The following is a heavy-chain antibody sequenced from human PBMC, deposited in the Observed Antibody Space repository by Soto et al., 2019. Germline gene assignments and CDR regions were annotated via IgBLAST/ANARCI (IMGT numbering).Heavy chain of an antibody. V-gene: IGHV1-18*01. J-gene: IGHJ6*02. CDR3: ARDLGITIFGVVLYYYYGMDV. CDR1: GYTFTSYG. D-gene: IGHD3-3*01. Sequence: APVKVSCKASGYTFTSYGISWVRQAPGQGLEWMGWISAYNGNTNYAQKLQGRVTMTTDTSTSTAYMELRSLRSDDTAVYYCARDLGITIFGVVLYYYYGMDVWGQGTTVTVS. CDR2: ISAYNGNT.